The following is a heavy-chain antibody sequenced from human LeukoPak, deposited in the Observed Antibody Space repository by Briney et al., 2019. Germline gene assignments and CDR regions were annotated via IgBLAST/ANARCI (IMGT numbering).Heavy chain of an antibody. CDR3: ARDSSYTSGSYGSWFDP. J-gene: IGHJ5*02. Sequence: SETLSLTCTVSGYSISSGYHWGWIRQPPGKGLEWIGIIYHSGSTYYNPSLKSRITISVDTSQNQFSLQLRSVTAADTAVYYCARDSSYTSGSYGSWFDPWGQGTLVTVSS. D-gene: IGHD3-10*01. CDR2: IYHSGST. V-gene: IGHV4-38-2*02. CDR1: GYSISSGYH.